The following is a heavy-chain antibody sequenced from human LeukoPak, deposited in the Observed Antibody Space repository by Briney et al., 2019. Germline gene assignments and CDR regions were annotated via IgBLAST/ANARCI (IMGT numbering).Heavy chain of an antibody. CDR3: AREQQLVLGY. CDR2: INPNSGNT. Sequence: ASVKVSCKASGYTFTGYYMHWVRQAPGQGLEWMGWINPNSGNTGYAQKFQGRVTMTRNTSISTAYMELSSLRSEDTAVYYCAREQQLVLGYWGQGTLVTVSS. J-gene: IGHJ4*02. D-gene: IGHD6-13*01. V-gene: IGHV1-8*02. CDR1: GYTFTGYY.